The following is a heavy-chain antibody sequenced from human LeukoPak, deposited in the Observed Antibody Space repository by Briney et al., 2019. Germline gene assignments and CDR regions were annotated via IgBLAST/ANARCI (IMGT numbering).Heavy chain of an antibody. D-gene: IGHD4-17*01. CDR3: ARGHDYGDHDY. Sequence: PSETLSLTCTVSGGSISSYYWSWIRQPPGKGLEWIGYIYTSGSTNYNPSLKSRVTISVDTSKNQFSLKLSSVTAADTAVYYCARGHDYGDHDYWGQGTLVTVSS. J-gene: IGHJ4*02. CDR2: IYTSGST. CDR1: GGSISSYY. V-gene: IGHV4-4*09.